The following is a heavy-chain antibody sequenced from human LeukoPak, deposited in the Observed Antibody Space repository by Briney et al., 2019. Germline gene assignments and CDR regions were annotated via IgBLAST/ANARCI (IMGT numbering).Heavy chain of an antibody. J-gene: IGHJ4*02. D-gene: IGHD5-12*01. CDR3: ARASGGDRGYDLYYLDY. CDR2: IYYSGST. Sequence: SETLSLTCTVSGGSISSSSYYWGWIRQPPGKGLEWIGSIYYSGSTYYNPSLKSRVTISVDTSKNQFSLKLSSVTAADTAVYYCARASGGDRGYDLYYLDYWGQGSLVTVSS. V-gene: IGHV4-39*07. CDR1: GGSISSSSYY.